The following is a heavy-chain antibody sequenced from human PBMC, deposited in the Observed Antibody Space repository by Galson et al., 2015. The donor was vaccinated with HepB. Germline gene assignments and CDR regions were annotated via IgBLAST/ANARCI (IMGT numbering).Heavy chain of an antibody. Sequence: SLRLSCAASGFTFSSYGMHWVRQAPGKGLEWVAVIWYDGSNKYYADSVKGRFTISRDNSKNTLYLQMNSLRAEDTAVYYCARNPYYGSGSPYYGMDVWGQGTTVTVSS. CDR1: GFTFSSYG. J-gene: IGHJ6*02. CDR2: IWYDGSNK. V-gene: IGHV3-33*01. D-gene: IGHD3-10*01. CDR3: ARNPYYGSGSPYYGMDV.